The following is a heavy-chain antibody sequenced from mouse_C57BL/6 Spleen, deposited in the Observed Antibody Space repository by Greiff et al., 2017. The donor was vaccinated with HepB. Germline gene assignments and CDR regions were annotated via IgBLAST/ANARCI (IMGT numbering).Heavy chain of an antibody. J-gene: IGHJ3*01. CDR1: GYTFTGYW. Sequence: VKLQESGAELMKPGASVKLSCKATGYTFTGYWIEWVKQRPGHGLEWIGEILPGSGSTNYNEKFKGKATFTADTSSNTAYMQLSSLTTEDSAIYYCARPYYGSSYLFAYWGQGTLVTVSA. CDR2: ILPGSGST. CDR3: ARPYYGSSYLFAY. D-gene: IGHD1-1*01. V-gene: IGHV1-9*01.